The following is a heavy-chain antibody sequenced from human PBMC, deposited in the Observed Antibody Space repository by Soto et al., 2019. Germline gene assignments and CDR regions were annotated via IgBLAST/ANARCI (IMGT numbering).Heavy chain of an antibody. CDR3: ARDKARLQSAGNYYYAMDV. J-gene: IGHJ6*02. CDR1: GGTFGNSA. D-gene: IGHD6-25*01. Sequence: QVQLVQSGAEVKKPGSSVTVSCKASGGTFGNSAISWVRQAPGQGLEWMGGIIPFFPTTDYAQKFQGRVTITADESTSTAYIEFNRLRSDDTAVYYGARDKARLQSAGNYYYAMDVWGQGTTVTVSS. V-gene: IGHV1-69*12. CDR2: IIPFFPTT.